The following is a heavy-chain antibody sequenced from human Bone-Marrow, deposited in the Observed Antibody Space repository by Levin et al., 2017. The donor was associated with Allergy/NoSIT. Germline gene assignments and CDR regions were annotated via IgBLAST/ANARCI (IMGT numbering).Heavy chain of an antibody. Sequence: SGPTLVKPTQTLTLTCTFSGFSLSTPGVGVGWIGQPPGKALEWLALIYWDDDTRYTPSLKTRLTITRAAAQDQVFLTFTNMHPVNTPSYLCSHLQNVPRLWGQGILVTVSS. V-gene: IGHV2-5*02. CDR2: IYWDDDT. CDR1: GFSLSTPGVG. J-gene: IGHJ4*02. CDR3: SHLQNVPRL.